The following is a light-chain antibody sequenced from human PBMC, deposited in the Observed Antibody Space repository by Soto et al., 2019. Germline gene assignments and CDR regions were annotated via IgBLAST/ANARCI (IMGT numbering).Light chain of an antibody. V-gene: IGLV2-18*01. CDR2: EAS. CDR3: SLYTSENTYV. Sequence: QSVLTQPASVCGSPGQSVTISCTGTSTDFVSYNRVSWYQQPPGTAPKLIIYEASNRPSGVHDRFSGSKSGNTASLNISGLQAADEADYYCSLYTSENTYVFGTGTQVTVL. J-gene: IGLJ1*01. CDR1: STDFVSYNR.